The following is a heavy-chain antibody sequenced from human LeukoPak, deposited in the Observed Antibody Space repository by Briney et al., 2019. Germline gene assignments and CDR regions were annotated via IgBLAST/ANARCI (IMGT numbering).Heavy chain of an antibody. D-gene: IGHD6-13*01. CDR2: INPNSGGT. J-gene: IGHJ6*02. CDR3: ARVGGSRGSSWYHYYGMDV. Sequence: ASVKVSCKASGYTFTGYYMHWVRQAPGQGLEWMGWINPNSGGTNYAQKFQGWVTMTRDTSISTAYMELSRLRSDDTAVYYRARVGGSRGSSWYHYYGMDVWGQGTTVTVSS. V-gene: IGHV1-2*04. CDR1: GYTFTGYY.